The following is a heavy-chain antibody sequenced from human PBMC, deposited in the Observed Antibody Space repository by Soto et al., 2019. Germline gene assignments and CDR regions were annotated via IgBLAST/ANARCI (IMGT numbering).Heavy chain of an antibody. Sequence: PETLSLTCTVSGGSISSYYGSWIRQPPGKGLEWSGYIYYSGSTNYNPSLKSRVTISVDTSKNQFSLKLSSVTAADTAVYYCARVMITFGGVIVAFDYWGRGTLVTVSS. D-gene: IGHD3-16*02. CDR2: IYYSGST. CDR3: ARVMITFGGVIVAFDY. CDR1: GGSISSYY. V-gene: IGHV4-59*01. J-gene: IGHJ4*02.